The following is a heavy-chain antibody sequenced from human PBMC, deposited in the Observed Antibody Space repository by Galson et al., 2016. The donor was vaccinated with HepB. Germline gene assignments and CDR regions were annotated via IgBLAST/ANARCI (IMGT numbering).Heavy chain of an antibody. CDR2: ISAYNGNT. V-gene: IGHV1-18*04. Sequence: SCKASGYTFTTYGISWVRQAPGQGLEWMGWISAYNGNTNYAQKVQGRVTMTTDTSTSTAYMELRSLRSDDTAVYYCARDLHRRGYSGYEPPMDVWGKGTTVTVSS. D-gene: IGHD5-12*01. J-gene: IGHJ6*03. CDR1: GYTFTTYG. CDR3: ARDLHRRGYSGYEPPMDV.